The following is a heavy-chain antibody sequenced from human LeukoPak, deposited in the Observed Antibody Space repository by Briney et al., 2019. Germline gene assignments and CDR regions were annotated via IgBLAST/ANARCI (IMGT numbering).Heavy chain of an antibody. D-gene: IGHD3-10*01. Sequence: GGSLRLSCAASGFTFSSYGMHWVRQAPGKGLEWVAFIRYDGSNKYYADSVKGRFTISRDNSKNTLYLQMNSLRAEDTAVYYCARDRDYYGSGSYGIFDYWGQGTLVTVSS. CDR1: GFTFSSYG. V-gene: IGHV3-30*02. CDR2: IRYDGSNK. CDR3: ARDRDYYGSGSYGIFDY. J-gene: IGHJ4*02.